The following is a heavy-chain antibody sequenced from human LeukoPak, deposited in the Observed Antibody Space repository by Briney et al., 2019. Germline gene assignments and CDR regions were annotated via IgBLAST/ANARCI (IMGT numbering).Heavy chain of an antibody. CDR3: ARLNSYYFDY. CDR1: GGSISTDH. D-gene: IGHD5-18*01. V-gene: IGHV4-59*08. CDR2: MYYSGST. Sequence: SETLSLTCTVSGGSISTDHWSWIRQPPGKGLEWIGYMYYSGSTNYNPSLKSRVTISGDTSKNHFSPKLSSVTAADTAVYYCARLNSYYFDYWGQGNLATVSS. J-gene: IGHJ4*02.